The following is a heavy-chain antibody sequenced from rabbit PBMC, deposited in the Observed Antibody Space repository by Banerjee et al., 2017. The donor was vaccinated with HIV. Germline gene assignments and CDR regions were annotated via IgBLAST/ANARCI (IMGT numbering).Heavy chain of an antibody. Sequence: QSLEESGGDLVKPGASLTLTCTASGFSFSSSYYMCWVRQAPGKGLEWIACIYGGSSGSTYYASWAKGRFTISKTSSTTVTLQMTSLTAADTATYFCARGWLLFTRLDLWGPGTLVTVS. CDR1: GFSFSSSYY. D-gene: IGHD1-1*01. CDR2: IYGGSSGST. J-gene: IGHJ3*01. CDR3: ARGWLLFTRLDL. V-gene: IGHV1S40*01.